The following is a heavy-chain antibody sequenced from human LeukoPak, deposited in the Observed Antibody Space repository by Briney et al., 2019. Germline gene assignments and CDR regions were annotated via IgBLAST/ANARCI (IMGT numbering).Heavy chain of an antibody. CDR1: GGTFSSYT. Sequence: SVKVSCKASGGTFSSYTVNWVRQAPGQGLEWMGGIIPILDTAKYAQKFQGRVTITADESTSTAYMELSSLRSEDSAVYYCAREPRYSDYDRVLDYWGQGTLVTVSS. CDR2: IIPILDTA. D-gene: IGHD5-12*01. CDR3: AREPRYSDYDRVLDY. J-gene: IGHJ4*02. V-gene: IGHV1-69*13.